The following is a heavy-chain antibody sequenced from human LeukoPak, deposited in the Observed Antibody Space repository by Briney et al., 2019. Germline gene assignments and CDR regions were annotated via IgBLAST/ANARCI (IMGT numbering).Heavy chain of an antibody. CDR3: AKDSVPSGRPSDWFGP. CDR1: GFTFSSYA. V-gene: IGHV3-23*01. D-gene: IGHD6-19*01. CDR2: ISGSGDTT. Sequence: GGSLRLSCAVSGFTFSSYAMTWVRQAPGKGLEWVSSISGSGDTTFYADSVKGRFTISRDNSRNTLYLQMNSLRVDDTAMYYCAKDSVPSGRPSDWFGPWGQGTLVTVSS. J-gene: IGHJ5*02.